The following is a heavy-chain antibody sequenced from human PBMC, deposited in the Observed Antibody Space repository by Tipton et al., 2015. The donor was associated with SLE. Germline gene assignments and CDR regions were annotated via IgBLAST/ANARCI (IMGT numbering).Heavy chain of an antibody. D-gene: IGHD5-12*01. CDR1: GGSMGTYY. CDR3: ARELAYSGYDYLDY. V-gene: IGHV3-30*03. Sequence: LSLTCSVYGGSMGTYYWSWIRQAPGKGLEWVAVISYDGSNKYYTDSVKGRFTISRDNSKNTLYLQMNSLRAEDTAVYYCARELAYSGYDYLDYWGQGTLVTVSS. J-gene: IGHJ4*02. CDR2: ISYDGSNK.